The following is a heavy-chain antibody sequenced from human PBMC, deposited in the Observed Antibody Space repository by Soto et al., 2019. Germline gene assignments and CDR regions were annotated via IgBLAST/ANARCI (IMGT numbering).Heavy chain of an antibody. J-gene: IGHJ6*02. CDR2: IYHSGST. Sequence: SETLSLTCAVSGGSISSSNWWSWVRQPPGKGLEWIGEIYHSGSTNYNPSLKSRVTISVDKSKNQFSLKLSSVTAADTAVYYCERVSDIVDTIKVRYYFYGMDVWGQGTPVTVSS. D-gene: IGHD5-12*01. V-gene: IGHV4-4*02. CDR1: GGSISSSNW. CDR3: ERVSDIVDTIKVRYYFYGMDV.